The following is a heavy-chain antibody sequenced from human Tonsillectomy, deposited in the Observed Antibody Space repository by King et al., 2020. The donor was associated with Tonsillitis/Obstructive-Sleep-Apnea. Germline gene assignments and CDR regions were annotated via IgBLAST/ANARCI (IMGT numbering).Heavy chain of an antibody. D-gene: IGHD3-10*01. CDR2: ISSSSSYT. Sequence: QLVESGGGLVKPGGSLRLSCAASGFTFSDFYMSWIRQAPGKGLEWVSYISSSSSYTSYADSVKGRFTISRDNAKNSLYLQMNRLRAEDTAVYYCARDPTDYYASGNYYFDYWGQGTLVTVSS. V-gene: IGHV3-11*05. CDR1: GFTFSDFY. CDR3: ARDPTDYYASGNYYFDY. J-gene: IGHJ4*02.